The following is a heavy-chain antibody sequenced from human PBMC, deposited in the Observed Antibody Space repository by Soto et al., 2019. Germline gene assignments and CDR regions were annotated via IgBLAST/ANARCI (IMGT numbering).Heavy chain of an antibody. J-gene: IGHJ6*02. CDR3: TREPGYSSGWYGLNYYYYGMDV. CDR1: GFTFGDYA. V-gene: IGHV3-49*03. CDR2: IRSKAYGGTT. D-gene: IGHD6-19*01. Sequence: PGGSLRLSCTASGFTFGDYAMSWFRQAPGKGLEWVGFIRSKAYGGTTEYAASVKGRFTISRDDSKSIAYLQMNSLKTEDTAVYYCTREPGYSSGWYGLNYYYYGMDVWGQGTTVTVSS.